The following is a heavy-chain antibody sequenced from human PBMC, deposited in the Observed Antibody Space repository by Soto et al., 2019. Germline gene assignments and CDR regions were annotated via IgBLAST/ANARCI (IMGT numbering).Heavy chain of an antibody. V-gene: IGHV3-23*01. D-gene: IGHD3-10*01. CDR2: LTSGYST. Sequence: PGGSLRLSCAASGFTFSNFAMSWVRQAPGKGLEWVSILTSGYSTYFADSVKGRFTVSRDNSKNTLYLQMNSLRAEDTAVYYCAKGGYYGSGSRAFDSWGQGTLVTVSS. J-gene: IGHJ4*02. CDR1: GFTFSNFA. CDR3: AKGGYYGSGSRAFDS.